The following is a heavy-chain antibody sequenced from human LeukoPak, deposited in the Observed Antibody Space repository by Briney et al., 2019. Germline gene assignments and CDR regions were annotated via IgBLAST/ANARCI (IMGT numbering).Heavy chain of an antibody. V-gene: IGHV4-59*01. D-gene: IGHD3-22*01. CDR2: IYYTGST. CDR3: ARELRYDNSDSGAF. CDR1: GGSISNYY. Sequence: SETLSLTCTVSGGSISNYYWSWIRQPPGKGLEWIGYIYYTGSTNYNYNPSLKSRLTISVDTSKNQFSLKLSSVTAADTAVYYCARELRYDNSDSGAFWGQGTVVTVSS. J-gene: IGHJ3*01.